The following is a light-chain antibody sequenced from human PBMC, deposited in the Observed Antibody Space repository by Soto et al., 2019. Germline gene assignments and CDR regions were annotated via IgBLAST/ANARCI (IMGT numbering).Light chain of an antibody. CDR2: TAS. CDR1: QSISSY. V-gene: IGKV1-39*01. J-gene: IGKJ2*01. CDR3: QQSYSLPMYT. Sequence: DIQMTQSPSSLAASVGDRVTITCRASQSISSYLNWYQQKPGKAPNLLIHTASNLQSGVPSRFSGSGSGTDFTLTISSLQPEDFATYYCQQSYSLPMYTFGQGTKLEIK.